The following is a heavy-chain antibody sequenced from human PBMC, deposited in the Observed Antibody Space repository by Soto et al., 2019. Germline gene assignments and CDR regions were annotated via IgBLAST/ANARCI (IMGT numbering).Heavy chain of an antibody. Sequence: SETLSLTCAVYCGSFSGYYWSWIRQPPGKGLEWIGEINHSGSTNYNPSLKSRVTISVDTSKNQFSLKLSSVTAADTAVYYCARVYYDFWSGYSKDYDYWGQGTLVTVSS. D-gene: IGHD3-3*01. V-gene: IGHV4-34*01. J-gene: IGHJ4*02. CDR2: INHSGST. CDR1: CGSFSGYY. CDR3: ARVYYDFWSGYSKDYDY.